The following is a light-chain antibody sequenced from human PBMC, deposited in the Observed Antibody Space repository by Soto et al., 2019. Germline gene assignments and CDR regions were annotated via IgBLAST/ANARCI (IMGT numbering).Light chain of an antibody. CDR1: SSDVGGYKY. V-gene: IGLV2-14*01. CDR2: DVS. J-gene: IGLJ3*02. CDR3: SSYTSSSTGV. Sequence: QSALTQPASVSGSPGQSITISCTGTSSDVGGYKYVSWYQQHPGKAPKLIIYDVSDRPSGVSNRFSGSKSGNTASLTISGLQAEDEGDYYCSSYTSSSTGVFGGGTKVTVL.